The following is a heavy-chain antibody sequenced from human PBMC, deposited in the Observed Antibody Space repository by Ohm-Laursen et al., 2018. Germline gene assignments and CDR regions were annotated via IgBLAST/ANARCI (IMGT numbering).Heavy chain of an antibody. D-gene: IGHD1-20*01. CDR1: GFTFSNYW. Sequence: SLRLSCTASGFTFSNYWMHWVRQAPGKGLVWVSRINSDGSSISYADSVKGRFTISRDNAKNTLYLQMNSLRAEDTAVYHCAREDPLTGSIDYWGQGTLVTVSS. J-gene: IGHJ4*02. CDR2: INSDGSSI. CDR3: AREDPLTGSIDY. V-gene: IGHV3-74*01.